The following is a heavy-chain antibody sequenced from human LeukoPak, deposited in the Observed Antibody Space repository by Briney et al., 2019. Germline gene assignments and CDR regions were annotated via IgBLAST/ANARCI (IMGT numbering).Heavy chain of an antibody. J-gene: IGHJ4*02. Sequence: SETLSLTCTDSGGSISSYYWSWIRQPPGKGLEWIGYIYYNENTSHNPALKSRVTISVDTSKYQFSLQITSVTAADTAVYYCARVRVAAAGAYYFDSWGQGTLVTVSS. V-gene: IGHV4-59*08. CDR3: ARVRVAAAGAYYFDS. CDR1: GGSISSYY. CDR2: IYYNENT. D-gene: IGHD6-13*01.